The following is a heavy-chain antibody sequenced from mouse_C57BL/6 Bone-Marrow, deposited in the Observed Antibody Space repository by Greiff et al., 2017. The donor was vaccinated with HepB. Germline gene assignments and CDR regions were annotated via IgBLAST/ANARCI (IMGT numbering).Heavy chain of an antibody. CDR3: ARGYYGSSDY. CDR2: IDPSDSYT. V-gene: IGHV1-69*01. J-gene: IGHJ2*01. Sequence: VQLQQPGAELVMPGASVKLSCKASGYTFTSYWMHWVKQRPGQGLEWIGEIDPSDSYTNYNQKFKGKSTLTVDKSSSTAYMQLSSLTSEDSAVYYCARGYYGSSDYWGQGTTLTVSS. D-gene: IGHD1-1*01. CDR1: GYTFTSYW.